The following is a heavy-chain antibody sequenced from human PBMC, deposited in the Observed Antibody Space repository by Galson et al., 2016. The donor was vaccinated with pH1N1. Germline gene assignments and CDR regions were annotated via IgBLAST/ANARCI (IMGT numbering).Heavy chain of an antibody. D-gene: IGHD2-21*01. J-gene: IGHJ4*02. V-gene: IGHV3-23*01. Sequence: SLRLSCAASGFTFSNYAMSWVRQSPGKGLEWVSSIGGSGESTYYADSVKGRFTISRDNSKKTLSLPLDSLKVEDTALYYCAKYKSIVAGTLRLFDYWGQGTLVTVSP. CDR3: AKYKSIVAGTLRLFDY. CDR1: GFTFSNYA. CDR2: IGGSGEST.